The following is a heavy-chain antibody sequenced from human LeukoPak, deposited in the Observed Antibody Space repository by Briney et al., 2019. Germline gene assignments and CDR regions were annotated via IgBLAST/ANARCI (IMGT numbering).Heavy chain of an antibody. CDR3: ARDMGYCSSTSCYVYYYGMDV. D-gene: IGHD2-2*01. CDR1: GFRFSTFW. CDR2: INHNGGVT. J-gene: IGHJ6*02. Sequence: GGSLRLSCAASGFRFSTFWMSWVRQAPGKGLDWVSTINHNGGVTHYVDSVKGRFSTSRDNAKNSLYLQMNILRAEDTAVYYCARDMGYCSSTSCYVYYYGMDVWGQGTTVTVSS. V-gene: IGHV3-7*01.